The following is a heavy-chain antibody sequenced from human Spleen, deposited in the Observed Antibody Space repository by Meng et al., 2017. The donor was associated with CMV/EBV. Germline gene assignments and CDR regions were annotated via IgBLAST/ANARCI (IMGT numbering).Heavy chain of an antibody. D-gene: IGHD2-2*01. CDR1: YTITSYD. CDR3: ARGITGTIVVVPAALDS. CDR2: MNPDSGNT. V-gene: IGHV1-8*01. J-gene: IGHJ4*02. Sequence: YTITSYDINWVRQATGQGLEWMGWMNPDSGNTGYAQKFQGRVTMTRNTSISTAYMELSSLRSEDTAVYYCARGITGTIVVVPAALDSWGQGMLVTVSS.